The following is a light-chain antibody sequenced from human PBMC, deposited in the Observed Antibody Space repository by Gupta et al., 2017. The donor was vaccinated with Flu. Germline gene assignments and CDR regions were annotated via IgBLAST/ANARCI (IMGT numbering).Light chain of an antibody. V-gene: IGKV2-28*01. J-gene: IGKJ2*02. Sequence: DIVMTQSPLSLPVTPGEPASISCRSSQSLLHSNGYNYLDWYLQKPGQSPQVLIYLGSNRASGVPDRFSGRGSGTDFTLKISRVEAEDVGVYYCMQTLQTPCTFGQGTKLGIK. CDR1: QSLLHSNGYNY. CDR3: MQTLQTPCT. CDR2: LGS.